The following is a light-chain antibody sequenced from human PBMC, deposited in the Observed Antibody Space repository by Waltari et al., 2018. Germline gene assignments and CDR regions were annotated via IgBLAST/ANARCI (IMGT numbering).Light chain of an antibody. CDR3: QQYYSTPFT. J-gene: IGKJ3*01. Sequence: DIVMTQSPDSLAVSLGERATINCKSSQSILNTSKNKSYLAWYQHKSGQPPKLLIYWASTQESGVPDRFSGSGSETDFTLTISNLQAEDVAVYYCQQYYSTPFTFGPGTKVDIE. CDR2: WAS. V-gene: IGKV4-1*01. CDR1: QSILNTSKNKSY.